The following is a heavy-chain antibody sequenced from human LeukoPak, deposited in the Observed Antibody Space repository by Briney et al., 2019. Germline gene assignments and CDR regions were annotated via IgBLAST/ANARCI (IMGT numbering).Heavy chain of an antibody. CDR2: VSYDGINK. J-gene: IGHJ4*02. Sequence: GGSLRLSCTASRFTFNIYAMHWVRQAPGRGLEWVAGVSYDGINKYYADSVKGRFTISRDNAKNTLYLQMNSLRAEDTAVYYCARGSGWFYFDYWGQGTLVTVSS. CDR1: RFTFNIYA. CDR3: ARGSGWFYFDY. V-gene: IGHV3-33*01. D-gene: IGHD6-19*01.